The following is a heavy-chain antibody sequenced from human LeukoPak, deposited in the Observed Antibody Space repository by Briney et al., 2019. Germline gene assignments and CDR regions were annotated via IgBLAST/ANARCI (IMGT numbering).Heavy chain of an antibody. V-gene: IGHV3-74*01. CDR3: TRDLMDYDVSTGLHHYYMDV. Sequence: GGSLRLSCAASGFTFSAYSMNWVRQDPRKGLVWVSRINGDGRNINYADSVRGRFTISRDNAKNTLYLQMNTLRVEDTAVYYCTRDLMDYDVSTGLHHYYMDVWGQGTTVTVSS. CDR1: GFTFSAYS. D-gene: IGHD3-9*01. CDR2: INGDGRNI. J-gene: IGHJ6*02.